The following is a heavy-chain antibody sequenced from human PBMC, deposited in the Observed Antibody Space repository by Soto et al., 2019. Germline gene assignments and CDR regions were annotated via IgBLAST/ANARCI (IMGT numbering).Heavy chain of an antibody. D-gene: IGHD3-22*01. CDR1: GGAFSSYA. J-gene: IGHJ4*02. CDR2: IIPIFGTA. Sequence: GASVKVSCKASGGAFSSYAISWVRQAPGQGLEWMGGIIPIFGTANYAQKFQGRVTITADESTSTAYMELSSLRSEDTAVYYCARGLLEPYYYDSSGSPGSYWGQGTLVTVSS. CDR3: ARGLLEPYYYDSSGSPGSY. V-gene: IGHV1-69*13.